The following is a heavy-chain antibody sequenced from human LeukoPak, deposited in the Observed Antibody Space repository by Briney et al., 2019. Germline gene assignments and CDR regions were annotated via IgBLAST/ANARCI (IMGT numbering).Heavy chain of an antibody. D-gene: IGHD2-2*01. CDR3: ARDTSIHGEYYFDY. J-gene: IGHJ4*02. Sequence: GGSLRLSCAPSGFTFSSYRMNLVRQAPGKGLEWVSSISSRSSYIYYADSVKGRFTISRDNAKNSLYLQMNSLRAQDTPVCYCARDTSIHGEYYFDYWGQGTLVTVSS. CDR1: GFTFSSYR. CDR2: ISSRSSYI. V-gene: IGHV3-21*01.